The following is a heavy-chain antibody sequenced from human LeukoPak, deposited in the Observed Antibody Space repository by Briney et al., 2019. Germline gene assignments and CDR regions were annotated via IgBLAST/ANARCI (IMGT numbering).Heavy chain of an antibody. J-gene: IGHJ3*02. CDR3: ATIIYDSSGYYLGNAFDI. V-gene: IGHV1-24*01. CDR1: GYTLTELS. CDR2: FDPEDGET. Sequence: ASAKVSCKVSGYTLTELSMHWVRQAPGKGLEWMGGFDPEDGETIYAQKFQGRVTMTEATSTDTAYMELSSLTSQDPAVYYCATIIYDSSGYYLGNAFDIWGQGTMVTVSS. D-gene: IGHD3-22*01.